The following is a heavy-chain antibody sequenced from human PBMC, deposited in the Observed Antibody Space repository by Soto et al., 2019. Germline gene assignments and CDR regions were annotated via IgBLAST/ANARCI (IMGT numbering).Heavy chain of an antibody. CDR1: GGSISSGDYY. D-gene: IGHD5-18*01. CDR3: ARDPRRGYGYYYYGMDV. V-gene: IGHV4-30-4*01. Sequence: QVQLQESGPGLVKPSQTLSLTCTVSGGSISSGDYYWSWIRQPPGKGLEWIGYIYYSGSTYYNPSLKSRVTISVDTSKNQFSRKLSSVTAADTAVYYCARDPRRGYGYYYYGMDVWGQGTTVTVSS. CDR2: IYYSGST. J-gene: IGHJ6*02.